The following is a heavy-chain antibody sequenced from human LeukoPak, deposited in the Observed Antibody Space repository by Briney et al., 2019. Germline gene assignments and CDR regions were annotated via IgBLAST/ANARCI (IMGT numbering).Heavy chain of an antibody. V-gene: IGHV4-61*02. CDR1: GGSITFCSYY. D-gene: IGHD3-16*02. CDR2: IYTSRTH. J-gene: IGHJ4*02. Sequence: SETLSLTCTVSGGSITFCSYYWTWIRPPPGNERVWLGSIYTSRTHYYNPFLRSRVSISMHTSMNQFSLRLNSVTAADTAVYYCARARVIPASFDDWGQGTLVTVSS. CDR3: ARARVIPASFDD.